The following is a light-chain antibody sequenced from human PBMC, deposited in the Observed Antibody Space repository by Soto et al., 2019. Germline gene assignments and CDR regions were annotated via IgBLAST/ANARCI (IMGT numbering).Light chain of an antibody. J-gene: IGKJ1*01. CDR3: QQDVTSPWA. V-gene: IGKV3-20*01. Sequence: EIVLTQSPGTLSLSPGERATLSCRASQSVSNSFLAWYQQKPGPAPRLLIYGASNRATGIPDTFSGSGSGTDFTLTISRLEPENFAVYYCQQDVTSPWAFGQGTKVEIK. CDR1: QSVSNSF. CDR2: GAS.